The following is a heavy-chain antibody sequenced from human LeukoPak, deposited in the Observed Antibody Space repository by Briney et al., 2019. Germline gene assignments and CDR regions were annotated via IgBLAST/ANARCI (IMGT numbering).Heavy chain of an antibody. CDR2: IYPGDSDT. CDR3: ARSSYCSSTSCYPYNYYYMDV. Sequence: GESLKISCKGSGYSFTSYWIGWVRQMPGKGLEWMGIIYPGDSDTRYSPSFQGQVTISADKSISTAYLQWSSLKASDTAMYYCARSSYCSSTSCYPYNYYYMDVWGKGTTVTVSS. D-gene: IGHD2-2*01. V-gene: IGHV5-51*01. J-gene: IGHJ6*03. CDR1: GYSFTSYW.